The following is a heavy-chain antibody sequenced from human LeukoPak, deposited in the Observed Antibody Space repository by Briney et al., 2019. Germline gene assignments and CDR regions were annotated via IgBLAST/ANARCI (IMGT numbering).Heavy chain of an antibody. CDR3: ATLTVASTFDY. J-gene: IGHJ4*02. Sequence: GGSLRLSCAASGFELSVYEKYGVRQAPGKGLEWVSYISSSGGTRYYADSVKGRFTISRDNAYNSLFLQMNSLRAEDTAVYYCATLTVASTFDYWGQGTLVTVSS. D-gene: IGHD6-19*01. CDR2: ISSSGGTR. CDR1: GFELSVYE. V-gene: IGHV3-48*03.